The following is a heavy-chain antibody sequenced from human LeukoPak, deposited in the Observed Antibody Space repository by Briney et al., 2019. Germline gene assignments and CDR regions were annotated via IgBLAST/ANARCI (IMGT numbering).Heavy chain of an antibody. CDR3: AREYHAACYFDY. J-gene: IGHJ4*02. Sequence: GGSLRLSCAASGFTFSSYWMSWVRQAPGKGLEWVANMKQDSSEKYYADSVKGRFTISRDNAKNSLYLQMNSLRAEDTAVYYCAREYHAACYFDYWGQGTLVTVSS. CDR2: MKQDSSEK. D-gene: IGHD6-13*01. V-gene: IGHV3-7*01. CDR1: GFTFSSYW.